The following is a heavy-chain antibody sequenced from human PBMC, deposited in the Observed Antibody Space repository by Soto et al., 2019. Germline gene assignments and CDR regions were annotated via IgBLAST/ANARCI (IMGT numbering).Heavy chain of an antibody. V-gene: IGHV3-30*18. D-gene: IGHD3-3*01. J-gene: IGHJ4*02. CDR3: AKEVVRFLERDYFDY. CDR2: ISYDGSNK. Sequence: QVQLVESGGGVVQPGRSLRLSCAASGFTFSSYGMHWVRQAPGKGLEWVAVISYDGSNKYYADSVKGRFTISRDNSKNTLYLPMNSLRAEDTAVYYCAKEVVRFLERDYFDYWGQGTLVTVSS. CDR1: GFTFSSYG.